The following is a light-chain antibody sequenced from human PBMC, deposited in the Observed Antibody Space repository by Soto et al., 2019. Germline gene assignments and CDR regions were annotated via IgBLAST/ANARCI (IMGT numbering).Light chain of an antibody. Sequence: QSALTQPRSVSGSPGQSVTISCTGTSSDVGGYNFVSWYQQYPDKAPKLMIYDVTQRPSGVPDRFSGSKSGNTASLTISRLQAEDEADYYCCSYAGSYSLVVFGGGTKLTVL. CDR3: CSYAGSYSLVV. CDR1: SSDVGGYNF. CDR2: DVT. V-gene: IGLV2-11*01. J-gene: IGLJ2*01.